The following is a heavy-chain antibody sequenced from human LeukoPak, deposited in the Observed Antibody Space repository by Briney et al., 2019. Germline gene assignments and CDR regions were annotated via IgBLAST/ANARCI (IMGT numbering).Heavy chain of an antibody. CDR2: ISGSGGST. Sequence: GGSLRLSCAASGFTFSSYWMSWVRQAPGKGLEWVSAISGSGGSTYYADSVKGRFTISRDNSKNTLYLQMNSLRAEDTAVYYCAKQHLIRTGPAVTGNYFDYWGQGTLVTVSS. D-gene: IGHD2-21*02. J-gene: IGHJ4*02. CDR3: AKQHLIRTGPAVTGNYFDY. CDR1: GFTFSSYW. V-gene: IGHV3-23*01.